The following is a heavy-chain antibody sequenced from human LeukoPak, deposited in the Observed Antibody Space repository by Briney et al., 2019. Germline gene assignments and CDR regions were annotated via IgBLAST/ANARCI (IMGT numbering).Heavy chain of an antibody. V-gene: IGHV3-20*04. CDR3: AKERRGYYSEY. Sequence: GGSLRLSCAASGFTFDDYGMSWVRQAPGKGLEWVSGINWNGGSTGYADSVKGRFTISRDKSKNTLHLQMNNLRAEDTAVYYCAKERRGYYSEYWGQGTQVTASS. CDR2: INWNGGST. J-gene: IGHJ4*02. CDR1: GFTFDDYG. D-gene: IGHD3-22*01.